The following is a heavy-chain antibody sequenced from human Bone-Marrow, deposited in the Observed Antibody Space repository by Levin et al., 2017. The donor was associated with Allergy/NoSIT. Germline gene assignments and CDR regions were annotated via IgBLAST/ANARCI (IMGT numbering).Heavy chain of an antibody. J-gene: IGHJ6*02. CDR2: ISYDGSNK. D-gene: IGHD3-10*01. CDR3: ARDYYGSGSEYYYYGMDV. V-gene: IGHV3-30-3*01. Sequence: GGSLRLSCAASGFTFSSYAMHWVRQAPGKGLEWVAVISYDGSNKYYADSVKGRFTISRDNSKNTLYLQMNSLRAEDTAVYYCARDYYGSGSEYYYYGMDVWGQGTTVTVSS. CDR1: GFTFSSYA.